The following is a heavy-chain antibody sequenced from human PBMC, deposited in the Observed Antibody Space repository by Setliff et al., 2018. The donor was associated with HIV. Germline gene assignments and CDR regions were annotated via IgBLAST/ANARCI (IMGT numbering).Heavy chain of an antibody. CDR2: IYTSGST. J-gene: IGHJ3*01. CDR1: GGSITSFY. D-gene: IGHD1-1*01. V-gene: IGHV4-4*07. Sequence: SETLSLTCTVSGGSITSFYWNWIRQPAGRGLEWIGRIYTSGSTNYSPSLKSRVSMSVDTSRNQLSLRLTSVTAADTAVYFCARTTILQDSFDLWGQGTMVTVSS. CDR3: ARTTILQDSFDL.